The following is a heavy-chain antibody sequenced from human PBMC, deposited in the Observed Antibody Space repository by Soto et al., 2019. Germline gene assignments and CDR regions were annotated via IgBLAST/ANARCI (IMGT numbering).Heavy chain of an antibody. CDR3: ARDSGPTNFDY. V-gene: IGHV1-3*01. CDR2: INAGNGNT. Sequence: ASVKVSCKASGSTFTSYAMHWVRQAPGQRLEWMGWINAGNGNTKYSQKFQGRVTITRDTSASTAYMELSSLRSEDTAVYYCARDSGPTNFDYWGQGTLVTVSS. D-gene: IGHD6-25*01. CDR1: GSTFTSYA. J-gene: IGHJ4*02.